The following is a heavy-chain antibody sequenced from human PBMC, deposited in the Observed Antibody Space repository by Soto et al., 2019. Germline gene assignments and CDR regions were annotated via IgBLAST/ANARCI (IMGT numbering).Heavy chain of an antibody. CDR3: ASAIDFYYAMDV. CDR1: GYSISSGYY. V-gene: IGHV4-38-2*01. J-gene: IGHJ6*01. Sequence: SETLSLTCAVSGYSISSGYYWGWIRQPPGKGLEWIGSIHHSGSTYNNASLKSRVTISVDTSKTQFSLKLSSVTDADTAVYYCASAIDFYYAMDVWGQGTTVTVSS. CDR2: IHHSGST.